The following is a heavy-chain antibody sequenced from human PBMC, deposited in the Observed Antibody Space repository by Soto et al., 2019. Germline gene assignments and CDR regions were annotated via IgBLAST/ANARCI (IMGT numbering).Heavy chain of an antibody. D-gene: IGHD3-3*01. V-gene: IGHV3-7*01. Sequence: GGSLRLSCAASGFTFSSYWMSWVRQAPGKGLEWVANIKQDGSEKYYVDSVKGRFTISRDNAKNSLYLQMNSLRAEDTAVYYCARANLGDYDFWSGYSDYYGMDVWGQGTTVTVSS. CDR3: ARANLGDYDFWSGYSDYYGMDV. CDR2: IKQDGSEK. CDR1: GFTFSSYW. J-gene: IGHJ6*02.